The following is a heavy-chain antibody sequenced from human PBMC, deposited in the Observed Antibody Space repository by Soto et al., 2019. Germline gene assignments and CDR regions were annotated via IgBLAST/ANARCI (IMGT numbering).Heavy chain of an antibody. Sequence: QVQLVESGGGVVQPGRSLRLSCAASGFTFSNYIMHWVRQAPGKGLEWVAIILHDGNNKYYADSVKGRFTISRDNSKNPLYLQMNSLRPEDTAIYYCARDDEGGSYCDLGSWGQGTLVTVSS. D-gene: IGHD3-10*01. V-gene: IGHV3-30-3*01. CDR1: GFTFSNYI. J-gene: IGHJ4*02. CDR2: ILHDGNNK. CDR3: ARDDEGGSYCDLGS.